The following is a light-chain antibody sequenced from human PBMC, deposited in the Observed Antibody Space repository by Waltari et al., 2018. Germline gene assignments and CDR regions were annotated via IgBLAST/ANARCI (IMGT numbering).Light chain of an antibody. V-gene: IGKV4-1*01. CDR1: QSVLHTNNKDY. CDR3: QQYYSTPNT. Sequence: DIVMTQSPDSLGVSLGERATNNCKSSQSVLHTNNKDYLAWYQQKPGQPTKLLIYWASTREFGVPDRFSGSGSGTSFTLTISSLQAEDVAVYYCQQYYSTPNTFGQGTKLEIK. J-gene: IGKJ2*01. CDR2: WAS.